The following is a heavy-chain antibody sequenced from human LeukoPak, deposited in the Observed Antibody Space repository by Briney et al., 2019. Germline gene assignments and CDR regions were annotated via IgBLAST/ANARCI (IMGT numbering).Heavy chain of an antibody. D-gene: IGHD3-16*01. Sequence: GRSLRLSCAASGFTFSSYEMNWVRHPPGNGLEWVSYISSSGSTIYYADSVKGRFTISRDNAKNSLYLQMNSLRAEDTAVYYCARELGPAVYFDYCGQGTLVTVSS. V-gene: IGHV3-48*03. CDR1: GFTFSSYE. CDR3: ARELGPAVYFDY. CDR2: ISSSGSTI. J-gene: IGHJ4*02.